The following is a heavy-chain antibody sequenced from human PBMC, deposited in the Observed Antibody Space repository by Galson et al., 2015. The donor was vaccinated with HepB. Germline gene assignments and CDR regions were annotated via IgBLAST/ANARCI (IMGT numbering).Heavy chain of an antibody. Sequence: QSGAEVKKPGESLKISCKGSGYSFSSNWIGWVRQMSGKGLEWMGIIYPGDSDTRYSPSFQGQATISVDKTINTAYLQWSSLKASDTAMYYCVKANRDGYYYFDYWGQGTLVTVSS. J-gene: IGHJ4*02. CDR1: GYSFSSNW. V-gene: IGHV5-51*03. CDR2: IYPGDSDT. D-gene: IGHD5-24*01. CDR3: VKANRDGYYYFDY.